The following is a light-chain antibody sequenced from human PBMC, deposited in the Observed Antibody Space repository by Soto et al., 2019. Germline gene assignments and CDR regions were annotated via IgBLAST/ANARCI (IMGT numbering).Light chain of an antibody. CDR3: QQFGGSPFA. CDR2: GAS. J-gene: IGKJ3*01. CDR1: QSVSTTY. Sequence: EIVLTQSPATLSLSPGERATLSCRASQSVSTTYLAWYQQKPGQPPRLLIFGASNRATGIPDRFSGSGSGTDFTLTISKLEPEDFAVYYCQQFGGSPFAFGPGTKVDIK. V-gene: IGKV3-20*01.